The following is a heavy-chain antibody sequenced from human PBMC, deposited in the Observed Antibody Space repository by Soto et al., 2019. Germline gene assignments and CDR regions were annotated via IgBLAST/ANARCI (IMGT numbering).Heavy chain of an antibody. CDR1: GFTVRNNF. J-gene: IGHJ4*02. V-gene: IGHV3-53*02. Sequence: VQLVESGGGLIQAGGSLRLSCAVSGFTVRNNFMMWVRQAPGKGLEWVSLIYSGGSISYADSVKGRFTISRDGSMNMLYLQMNSLTAEDTAVYYCARDGNGQRGSPHWGQGTLVTVSS. CDR2: IYSGGSI. D-gene: IGHD3-16*01. CDR3: ARDGNGQRGSPH.